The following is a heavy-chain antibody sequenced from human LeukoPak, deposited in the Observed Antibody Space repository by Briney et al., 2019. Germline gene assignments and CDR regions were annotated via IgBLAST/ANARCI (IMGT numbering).Heavy chain of an antibody. CDR2: INPSGGTT. V-gene: IGHV1-46*01. CDR3: ARSPTGYYDSSGF. D-gene: IGHD3-22*01. CDR1: GYTFTSYY. Sequence: ASVKVSCKASGYTFTSYYMHWVRQAPGQGLEWMGIINPSGGTTSYAQKFQGRVTMTRDTSTSTIYMELSSLRSEDTAVYYCARSPTGYYDSSGFWGQGTLVTVSS. J-gene: IGHJ4*02.